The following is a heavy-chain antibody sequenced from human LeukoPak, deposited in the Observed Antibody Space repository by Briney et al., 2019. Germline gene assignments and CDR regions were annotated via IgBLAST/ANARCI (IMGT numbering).Heavy chain of an antibody. CDR1: GGSISSSRYY. D-gene: IGHD3-22*01. Sequence: SETLSLTCTVSGGSISSSRYYWGWIRQPPGKGLEWIGSIYYSGSTYYNPSLNGRVTISVDTSKNQFSLKLSSVTAADTAVYYCARQSIKLYQYDSSGYSQYWGQGTLVTVSS. CDR3: ARQSIKLYQYDSSGYSQY. V-gene: IGHV4-39*01. CDR2: IYYSGST. J-gene: IGHJ4*02.